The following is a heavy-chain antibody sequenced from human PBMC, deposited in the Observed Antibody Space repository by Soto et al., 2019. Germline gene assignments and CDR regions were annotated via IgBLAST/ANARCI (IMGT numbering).Heavy chain of an antibody. CDR3: AKVRVTWGAFDI. CDR2: ISWNSGSI. CDR1: GFTFDDYA. V-gene: IGHV3-9*01. D-gene: IGHD7-27*01. J-gene: IGHJ3*02. Sequence: GGSLRLSCAASGFTFDDYAMHWVRQAPGKGLEWVSGISWNSGSIGYADSVKGRFTISRDNAKNSLYLQMNSLRAEDTALYYCAKVRVTWGAFDIWGQGTMVTVSS.